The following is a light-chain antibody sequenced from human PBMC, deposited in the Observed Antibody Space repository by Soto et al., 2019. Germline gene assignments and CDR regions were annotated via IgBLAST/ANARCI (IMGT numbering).Light chain of an antibody. CDR2: EVR. V-gene: IGLV2-14*01. J-gene: IGLJ1*01. Sequence: QSVLTQPASVSGSPGQSITISCTGTSSDVGGYNYVSWYQHYPGKAPKLMIYEVRRRPSGVSNRFSASKSGNTASLTISGLQAEDEADYYCSSYTSNSIPVFGTGTKHTVL. CDR1: SSDVGGYNY. CDR3: SSYTSNSIPV.